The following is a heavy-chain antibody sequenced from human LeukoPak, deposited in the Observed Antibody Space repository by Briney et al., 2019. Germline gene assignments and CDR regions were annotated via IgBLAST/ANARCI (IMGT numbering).Heavy chain of an antibody. V-gene: IGHV3-23*01. Sequence: GGSLTLSCTASGCTFSTYGIHWVRQPPGKGREWVRSGSVSYGDTYYADAVTGRFTIPRDNSTGTLYVLLTSLRADDTAVYYCATTVTTGFIQSWGRGTLVTVSS. CDR3: ATTVTTGFIQS. CDR2: GSVSYGDT. J-gene: IGHJ5*02. CDR1: GCTFSTYG. D-gene: IGHD4-17*01.